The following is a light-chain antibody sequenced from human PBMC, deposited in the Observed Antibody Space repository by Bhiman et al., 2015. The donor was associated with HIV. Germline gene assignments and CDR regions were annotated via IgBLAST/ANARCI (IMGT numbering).Light chain of an antibody. CDR2: RNN. J-gene: IGLJ3*02. CDR3: GTWDNSLSAWV. Sequence: QSVLTQPPSASGTPGQRVTISCSGSSSNIGSNYVYWYQQLPGTTPKLLIYRNNQRPSGIPDRFSGSKSGTSATLGITGLQTGDEADYYCGTWDNSLSAWVFGGGTKLTVL. CDR1: SSNIGSNY. V-gene: IGLV1-47*01.